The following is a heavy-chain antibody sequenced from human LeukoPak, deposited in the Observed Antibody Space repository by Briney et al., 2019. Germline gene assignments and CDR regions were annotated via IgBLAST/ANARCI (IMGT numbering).Heavy chain of an antibody. V-gene: IGHV3-74*01. Sequence: GGSLRLSCAASGFTISSYWMHWVRQAPGKGLVWVSRINSDGSSTSYADSVKGRFTISRDNAKNTLYLQMNSLRAEDTAVYYCARDPPTYYYDSSGPNWGQGTLVTVSS. CDR3: ARDPPTYYYDSSGPN. D-gene: IGHD3-22*01. CDR1: GFTISSYW. J-gene: IGHJ4*02. CDR2: INSDGSST.